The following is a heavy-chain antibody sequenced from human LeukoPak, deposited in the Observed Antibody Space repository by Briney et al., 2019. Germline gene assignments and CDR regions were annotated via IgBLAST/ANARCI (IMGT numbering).Heavy chain of an antibody. CDR3: ATGGSYYGWFDP. V-gene: IGHV1-24*01. D-gene: IGHD1-26*01. Sequence: ASVKVSCKVSGYTLTELSMHWVRQAPGKGLEWMGGFDPEDGETIYAQKFQGRVTMTEDTSTDTAYMELSSLRSEDTAVYYCATGGSYYGWFDPWGRGTLVTVSS. CDR2: FDPEDGET. J-gene: IGHJ5*02. CDR1: GYTLTELS.